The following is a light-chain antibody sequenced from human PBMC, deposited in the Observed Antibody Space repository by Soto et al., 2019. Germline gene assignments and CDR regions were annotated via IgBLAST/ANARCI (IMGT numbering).Light chain of an antibody. V-gene: IGLV2-8*01. Sequence: QSALTQPPSASGSPGQSVTISCTGSSSDVGGHNHVSWYQQHPGKAPKLMIYEVSKRPSGVSDRFSGSKSVNTASLTVSGLQAEDEADYYCSSYAGSRNLIFGGGTKLTVL. J-gene: IGLJ2*01. CDR3: SSYAGSRNLI. CDR1: SSDVGGHNH. CDR2: EVS.